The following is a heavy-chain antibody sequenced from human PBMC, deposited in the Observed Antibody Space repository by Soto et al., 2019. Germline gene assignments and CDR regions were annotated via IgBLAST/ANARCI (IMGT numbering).Heavy chain of an antibody. Sequence: ASVKVSCKASGYTFTSYDINWVRQATGQGLEWKEWMNPNSGNTGYAQKFQGRVTMTRNTSISTAYMELSSLRSEDTAVYYFARGRNYDILTGYYKVNYFDYWGQGTLVTVSS. J-gene: IGHJ4*02. D-gene: IGHD3-9*01. V-gene: IGHV1-8*01. CDR3: ARGRNYDILTGYYKVNYFDY. CDR1: GYTFTSYD. CDR2: MNPNSGNT.